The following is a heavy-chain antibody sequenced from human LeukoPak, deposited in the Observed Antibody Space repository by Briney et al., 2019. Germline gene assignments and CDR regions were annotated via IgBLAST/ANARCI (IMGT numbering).Heavy chain of an antibody. CDR2: IGGSGAYT. D-gene: IGHD1-26*01. CDR1: GFTFTNYA. J-gene: IGHJ3*01. Sequence: GGSLRLSCAASGFTFTNYAMTWVRQAPEKGLEWVSTIGGSGAYTYYADSVKGRFTISRENSKSTLFLQMNSLRADDTAVYYCAKALGGYSGSFDAFDVWGQGTIVTVSS. V-gene: IGHV3-23*01. CDR3: AKALGGYSGSFDAFDV.